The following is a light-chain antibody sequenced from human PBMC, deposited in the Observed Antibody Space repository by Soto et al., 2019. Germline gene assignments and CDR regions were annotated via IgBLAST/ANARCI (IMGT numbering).Light chain of an antibody. J-gene: IGLJ2*01. CDR1: NRDVGSYNL. CDR3: SSYAGNNIFVI. Sequence: QSVLTQPASVSGSPGQSITIACTGTNRDVGSYNLVSWYQQRPGEAPKLIISEVTKRPSGVPDRFSGSKSGNTASLTVSGLQSEDEADYYFSSYAGNNIFVIFGGGTKLTV. V-gene: IGLV2-8*01. CDR2: EVT.